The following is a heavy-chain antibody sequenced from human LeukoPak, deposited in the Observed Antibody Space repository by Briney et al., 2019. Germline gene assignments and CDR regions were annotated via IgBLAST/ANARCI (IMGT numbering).Heavy chain of an antibody. Sequence: SGTLSLTCAVSGGSISSSNWWSWVRQPPGKGLEWIGEIYHSGSTNYNPSLKSRVTISVDKSKNQFSLKLSSVTAADTAVYYCARASCYYGSGSPPAFDIWGQGTMVTVSS. V-gene: IGHV4-4*02. CDR1: GGSISSSNW. CDR2: IYHSGST. D-gene: IGHD3-10*01. CDR3: ARASCYYGSGSPPAFDI. J-gene: IGHJ3*02.